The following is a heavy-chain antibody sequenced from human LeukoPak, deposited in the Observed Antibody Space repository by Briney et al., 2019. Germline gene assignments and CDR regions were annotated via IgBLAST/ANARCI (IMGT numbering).Heavy chain of an antibody. J-gene: IGHJ6*02. CDR1: GFTFSSYA. V-gene: IGHV3-30*04. CDR2: ITYDGSNK. D-gene: IGHD2-15*01. CDR3: ARAYCSGGSCLYGMDV. Sequence: GGSLRLSCAASGFTFSSYAMHWVRQAPSKGLEWVAVITYDGSNKYYADSVKGRFTISRDNSKNTLYLQLNSLRAEDTAVYYCARAYCSGGSCLYGMDVWGQGTPVTVSS.